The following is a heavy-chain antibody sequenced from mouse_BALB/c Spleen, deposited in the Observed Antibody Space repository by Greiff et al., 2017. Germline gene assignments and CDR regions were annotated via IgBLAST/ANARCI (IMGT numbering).Heavy chain of an antibody. CDR3: ARTGGNYVYYFDY. Sequence: EVKLMESGPELVKPGASVKISCKASGYTFTDYNMHWVKQSHGKSLEWIGYIYPYNGGTGYNQKFKSKATLTVDNSSSTAYMELRSLTSEDSAVYYCARTGGNYVYYFDYWGQGTTLTVSS. D-gene: IGHD2-1*01. J-gene: IGHJ2*01. CDR2: IYPYNGGT. CDR1: GYTFTDYN. V-gene: IGHV1S29*02.